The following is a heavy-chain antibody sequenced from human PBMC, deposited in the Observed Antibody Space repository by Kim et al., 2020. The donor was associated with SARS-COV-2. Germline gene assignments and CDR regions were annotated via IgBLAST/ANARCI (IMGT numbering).Heavy chain of an antibody. CDR2: ISSSSSTI. Sequence: GGSLRLSCAASGFTFSSYSMNWVRQAPGKGLEWVSYISSSSSTIYYADSVKGRFTISRDNAKNSLYLQMNSLRDEYTAVYYCARDSGPAYYYDGSGIDYWGHGTLVAVSS. CDR1: GFTFSSYS. V-gene: IGHV3-48*02. D-gene: IGHD3-22*01. J-gene: IGHJ4*01. CDR3: ARDSGPAYYYDGSGIDY.